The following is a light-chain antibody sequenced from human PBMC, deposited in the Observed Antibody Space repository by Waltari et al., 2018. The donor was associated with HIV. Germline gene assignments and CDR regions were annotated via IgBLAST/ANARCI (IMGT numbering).Light chain of an antibody. Sequence: DIQMTQSPFSVSASLGDRVTITCRAIHIGSWLAWYQQKPGKAPKLLIYAASTLQSGVPSRFSGSMSGTNFTLTINSLQPEDFASYYCQQSNSFPSFTFGGGTKVEIK. V-gene: IGKV1-12*02. CDR2: AAS. CDR1: HIGSW. J-gene: IGKJ4*01. CDR3: QQSNSFPSFT.